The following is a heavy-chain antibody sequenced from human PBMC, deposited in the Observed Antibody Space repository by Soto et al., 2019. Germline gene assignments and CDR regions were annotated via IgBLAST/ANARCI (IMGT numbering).Heavy chain of an antibody. CDR3: AHIALEEYDILTGYDY. V-gene: IGHV2-5*02. J-gene: IGHJ4*02. D-gene: IGHD3-9*01. CDR2: IYWDDDK. Sequence: QITLKESGPTLVKPTQTLMLTCTFSGFSLSTSGVGVSWIRQPPGKALQWLALIYWDDDKRYSPSLKSRLTITKDTSKNQVVLTMTNMDPVDTATYHCAHIALEEYDILTGYDYWGQGTLVSVSS. CDR1: GFSLSTSGVG.